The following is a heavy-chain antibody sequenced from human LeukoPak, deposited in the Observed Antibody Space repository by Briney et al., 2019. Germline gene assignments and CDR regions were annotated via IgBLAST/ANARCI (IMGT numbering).Heavy chain of an antibody. CDR1: GYTFTSYG. CDR3: ARVGRYCSSTSCSQRGNWFDP. CDR2: INPNSGGT. V-gene: IGHV1-2*02. Sequence: GASVKVSCTASGYTFTSYGISWVRQAPGQGLEWMGWINPNSGGTNYAQKFQGRVTMTRDTSISTAYMELSRLRSDDTAVYYCARVGRYCSSTSCSQRGNWFDPWGQGTLVTVSS. J-gene: IGHJ5*02. D-gene: IGHD2-2*01.